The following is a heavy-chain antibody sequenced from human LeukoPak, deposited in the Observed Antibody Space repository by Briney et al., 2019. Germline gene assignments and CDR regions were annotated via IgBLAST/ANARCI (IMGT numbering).Heavy chain of an antibody. V-gene: IGHV1-46*01. D-gene: IGHD3-3*01. CDR3: AREEWRIYNYMDV. CDR2: INPTGGST. J-gene: IGHJ6*03. Sequence: ASVKVSCKASGYTFTSYYMHWVRQAPGQGLEWMGLINPTGGSTGYAQKFQGRVTMTRDMSTSTDYMELSSLRSEDTAVYYCAREEWRIYNYMDVWGKGTTVTVSS. CDR1: GYTFTSYY.